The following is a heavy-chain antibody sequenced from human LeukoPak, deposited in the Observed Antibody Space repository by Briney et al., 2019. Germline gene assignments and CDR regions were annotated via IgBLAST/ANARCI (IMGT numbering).Heavy chain of an antibody. Sequence: GVSLRLSCAASGFTFSSYARSWVRQAPGKGLEWVSAISGSGGSTYYADSVKGRFTISRDNSKNTLYLQMTSLRAEDTAVYYCAKDQRGVYTSYYFDYWGQGTLVTVSS. J-gene: IGHJ4*02. D-gene: IGHD3-10*01. V-gene: IGHV3-23*01. CDR2: ISGSGGST. CDR3: AKDQRGVYTSYYFDY. CDR1: GFTFSSYA.